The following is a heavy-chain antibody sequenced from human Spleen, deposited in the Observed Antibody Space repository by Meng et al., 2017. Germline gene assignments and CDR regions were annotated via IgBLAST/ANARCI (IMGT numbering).Heavy chain of an antibody. CDR2: LNHSGST. D-gene: IGHD3-22*01. Sequence: QVQLQQWGAGLLKPSETLSLTCAVYGGFFSGYYWSWSRQPPGKGLGWSGELNHSGSTNYIPSLEGRVTISVDTSKNQFSLNLSSVTAADTAVYYCARVAYYDSSGYHAPIDFWGQGTLVTVSS. V-gene: IGHV4-34*01. CDR1: GGFFSGYY. J-gene: IGHJ4*02. CDR3: ARVAYYDSSGYHAPIDF.